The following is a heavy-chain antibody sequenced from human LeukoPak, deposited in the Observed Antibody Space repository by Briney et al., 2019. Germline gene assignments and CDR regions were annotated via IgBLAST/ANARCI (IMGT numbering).Heavy chain of an antibody. CDR1: GFTVSSNY. CDR2: IYSGGST. CDR3: ARDGRGDLTWIQLWSPFDY. Sequence: PVGSLRLSCAASGFTVSSNYMSWVRQAPGKGLEWVSVIYSGGSTYYADSVKGRFTISRDSSKNTLYLQMNSLRAEGTAVYYCARDGRGDLTWIQLWSPFDYWGQGTLVTVSS. V-gene: IGHV3-66*02. J-gene: IGHJ4*02. D-gene: IGHD5-18*01.